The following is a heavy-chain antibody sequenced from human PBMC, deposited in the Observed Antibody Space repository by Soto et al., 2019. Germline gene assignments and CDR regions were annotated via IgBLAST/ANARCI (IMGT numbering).Heavy chain of an antibody. D-gene: IGHD2-21*02. CDR3: ARGGDWQFDY. CDR1: GGSISSGGYS. V-gene: IGHV4-30-2*01. Sequence: SETLSVTCAVSGGSISSGGYSWSWIRQPPGKGLEWIGYIYHSGSTYYNPSLKSRVTILVEKSKNQVSLELSSMTAADTAVYYCARGGDWQFDYWGQGTLVTVSS. CDR2: IYHSGST. J-gene: IGHJ4*02.